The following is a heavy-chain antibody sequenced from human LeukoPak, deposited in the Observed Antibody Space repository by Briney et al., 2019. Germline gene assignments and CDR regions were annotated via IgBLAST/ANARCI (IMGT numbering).Heavy chain of an antibody. V-gene: IGHV3-66*01. CDR1: GFTVSSNY. CDR2: IYSGGST. J-gene: IGHJ6*02. D-gene: IGHD4-17*01. CDR3: ARSTVTTAYGMDV. Sequence: PGGSLRLSCAASGFTVSSNYMSWVRQAPGKGLEWVSVIYSGGSTYYADSVKGRFTISRDNSKNTLYLQMNSVRAEDTAVYYCARSTVTTAYGMDVWGQGTTVTVSS.